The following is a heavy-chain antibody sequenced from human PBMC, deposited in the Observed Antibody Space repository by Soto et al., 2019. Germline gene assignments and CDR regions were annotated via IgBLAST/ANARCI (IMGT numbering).Heavy chain of an antibody. D-gene: IGHD3-22*01. V-gene: IGHV3-23*01. CDR2: ISGSGHGT. CDR1: GFIFDNYA. Sequence: EVKLLESGGGLVPPGASARLSCITSGFIFDNYAMSWVRQSPGRGLEWVAAISGSGHGTVYTQSVQGRFIISRDKSKKTLFLHMNNLRDEDTAVYYCAKGRYFDTSGGCANYWGLGTLVSVST. CDR3: AKGRYFDTSGGCANY. J-gene: IGHJ4*02.